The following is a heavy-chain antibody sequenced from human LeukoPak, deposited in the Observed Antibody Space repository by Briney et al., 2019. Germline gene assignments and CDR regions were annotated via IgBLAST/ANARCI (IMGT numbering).Heavy chain of an antibody. V-gene: IGHV3-23*01. CDR2: ISGSDDNT. CDR3: AKMKGHRLPKYDMDV. J-gene: IGHJ6*01. CDR1: GFTFSGFA. Sequence: PGGSLRLSCAASGFTFSGFAMSWVRRTPGKGLEWVSGISGSDDNTLYADSVKGRFTISRDNSKTTLYLEMNSLRAEDTAIYYCAKMKGHRLPKYDMDVWGQGTTVTVSS. D-gene: IGHD1-1*01.